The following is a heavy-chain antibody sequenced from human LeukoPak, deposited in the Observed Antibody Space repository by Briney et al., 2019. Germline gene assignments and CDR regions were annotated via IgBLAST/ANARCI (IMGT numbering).Heavy chain of an antibody. V-gene: IGHV3-53*01. Sequence: TGGSLRLSCAASGFTVSSNYMSWVRQAPGKGLEWVSVIYSGGSTYYADSVKGRFTISRDNSKNTLYLQMNSLRAEDTAVYYCARSIWVHEAFDIWGQGTMVTVSS. CDR3: ARSIWVHEAFDI. D-gene: IGHD7-27*01. J-gene: IGHJ3*02. CDR2: IYSGGST. CDR1: GFTVSSNY.